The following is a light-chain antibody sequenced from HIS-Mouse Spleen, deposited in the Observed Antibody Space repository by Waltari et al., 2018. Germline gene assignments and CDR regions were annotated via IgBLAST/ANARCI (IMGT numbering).Light chain of an antibody. J-gene: IGLJ2*01. V-gene: IGLV3-1*01. CDR2: QDS. Sequence: SYELTQPPSVSVSPGQTASITCSGDKVGDKYACWLQQKPGQSPVLVIYQDSKRPSGIPERFSGSNSGNTATLTISGTQAMDEADYYCQAWDSSTNVVFGGGTKLTVL. CDR3: QAWDSSTNVV. CDR1: KVGDKY.